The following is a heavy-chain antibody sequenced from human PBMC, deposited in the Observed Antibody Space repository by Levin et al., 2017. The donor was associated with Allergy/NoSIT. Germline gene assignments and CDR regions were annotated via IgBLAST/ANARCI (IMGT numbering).Heavy chain of an antibody. CDR1: GYTFTSYD. D-gene: IGHD3-10*01. J-gene: IGHJ5*02. CDR2: MNPNSGNT. CDR3: ARDSGQLLGNWFDP. Sequence: ASVKVSCKASGYTFTSYDINWVRQATGQGLEWMGWMNPNSGNTGYAQKFQGRVTMTRNTSISTAYMELSSLRSEDTAVYYCARDSGQLLGNWFDPWGQGTLVTVSS. V-gene: IGHV1-8*01.